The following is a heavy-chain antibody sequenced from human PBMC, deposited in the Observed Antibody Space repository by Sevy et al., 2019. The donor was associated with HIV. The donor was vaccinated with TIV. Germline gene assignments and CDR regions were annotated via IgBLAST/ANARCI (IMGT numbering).Heavy chain of an antibody. J-gene: IGHJ4*02. CDR2: IYYTGST. V-gene: IGHV4-39*01. D-gene: IGHD6-19*01. Sequence: SETLSLTCTVSGGSISSSSYYWGWIRQPPEKGLEWIGKIYYTGSTYYSPSLKSRVTISVDTSKNQFSLKVNSVTAADTAVYYCARRINTSGRYAFDYWGQRAQVTVSS. CDR1: GGSISSSSYY. CDR3: ARRINTSGRYAFDY.